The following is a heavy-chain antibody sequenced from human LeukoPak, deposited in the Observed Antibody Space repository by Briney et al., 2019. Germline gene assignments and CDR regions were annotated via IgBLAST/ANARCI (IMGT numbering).Heavy chain of an antibody. CDR1: DGSISSNSYY. D-gene: IGHD6-13*01. Sequence: SETLSLTCTVSDGSISSNSYYWVWIRQPPGKGLEWIGSIYYSGSTYYNPSLKSRVTIFVDTSKNRFSLNLTSVTAADTAVYYCARLQAAAGTFDYWGQGTLVTVSS. CDR3: ARLQAAAGTFDY. V-gene: IGHV4-39*01. J-gene: IGHJ4*02. CDR2: IYYSGST.